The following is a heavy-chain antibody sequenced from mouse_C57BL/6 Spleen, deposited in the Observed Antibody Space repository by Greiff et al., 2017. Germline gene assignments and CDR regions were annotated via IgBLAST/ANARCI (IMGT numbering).Heavy chain of an antibody. J-gene: IGHJ4*01. V-gene: IGHV1-7*01. CDR1: GYTFTSYW. CDR3: ARERGDYDNAMDY. D-gene: IGHD2-4*01. Sequence: VQLQQSGAELAKPGASVKLSCKASGYTFTSYWMHWVKQRPGQGLEWIGYINPSSGYTKYNQKFKDKATLTADKSSSTACMQLSGLTYEDSAVYYCARERGDYDNAMDYWGQGTSVTVSS. CDR2: INPSSGYT.